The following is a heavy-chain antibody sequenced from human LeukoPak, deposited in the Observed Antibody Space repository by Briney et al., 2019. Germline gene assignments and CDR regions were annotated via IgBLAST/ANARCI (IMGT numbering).Heavy chain of an antibody. D-gene: IGHD3-22*01. V-gene: IGHV3-21*01. CDR2: ISSSSSYK. J-gene: IGHJ4*02. CDR3: ARDTYYYDSSGYPD. Sequence: GGSLRLSCAASGFTFSSYSMNWVRQAPGKGLEWVSSISSSSSYKYYADSVKGRFTISRDNAKNSLYLQMNSLRAEDTAVYYCARDTYYYDSSGYPDWGQGTLVTVSS. CDR1: GFTFSSYS.